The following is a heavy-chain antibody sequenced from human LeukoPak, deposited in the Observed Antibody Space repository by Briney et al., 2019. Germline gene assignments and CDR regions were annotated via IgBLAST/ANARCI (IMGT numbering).Heavy chain of an antibody. V-gene: IGHV4-31*03. J-gene: IGHJ5*02. D-gene: IGHD3-10*01. CDR1: GGSISSGGYY. CDR2: IYYSGST. CDR3: ARVVGTMVRGVGNWFDP. Sequence: PSQTLSLTCTVSGGSISSGGYYWSWIRQHPGKGLEWIGYIYYSGSTYYNPSLKSRVTISVDTSKNQFSLKLSSVTAAGTAVYYCARVVGTMVRGVGNWFDPWGQGTLVTVSS.